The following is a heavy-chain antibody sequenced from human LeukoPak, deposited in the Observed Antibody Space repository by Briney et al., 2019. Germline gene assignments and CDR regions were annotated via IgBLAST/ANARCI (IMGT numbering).Heavy chain of an antibody. V-gene: IGHV1-69*04. Sequence: ASVKVSCKASGGTFSSYAISWVRQAPGQGLEWMGRIIPILGIANYAQKFQGRVTITADKSTSTAYMELSSLRSEDTAVYYCARDGIVNQGTWLDPWGQGTLVTVSS. CDR3: ARDGIVNQGTWLDP. CDR2: IIPILGIA. D-gene: IGHD3-22*01. J-gene: IGHJ5*02. CDR1: GGTFSSYA.